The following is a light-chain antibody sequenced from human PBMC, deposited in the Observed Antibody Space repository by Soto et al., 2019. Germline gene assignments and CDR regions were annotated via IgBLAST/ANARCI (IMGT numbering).Light chain of an antibody. CDR3: SSYAGSNNYV. CDR2: EVS. CDR1: SSDVGAYNY. V-gene: IGLV2-8*01. J-gene: IGLJ1*01. Sequence: QSVLAQPPSASGSPGQSVTISCTGTSSDVGAYNYVSWYQQHPGKAPKLIIYEVSKRPSGVPDRFSGSKSGNTASLTVSGLQAEDEADYYCSSYAGSNNYVFGTGTNVTVL.